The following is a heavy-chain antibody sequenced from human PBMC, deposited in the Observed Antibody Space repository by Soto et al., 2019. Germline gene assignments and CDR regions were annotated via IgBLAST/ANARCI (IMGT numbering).Heavy chain of an antibody. CDR1: GGSISSSSYY. CDR2: IYYSGST. Sequence: PSETLSLTCTVSGGSISSSSYYWGWIRQPPGKGLEWIGSIYYSGSTYYNPSLKSRVTISVDTSKNQFPLKLSSVTAADTAVYYCARHYSSSWSYYYYMDVWGKGTTVTVSS. CDR3: ARHYSSSWSYYYYMDV. D-gene: IGHD6-13*01. J-gene: IGHJ6*03. V-gene: IGHV4-39*01.